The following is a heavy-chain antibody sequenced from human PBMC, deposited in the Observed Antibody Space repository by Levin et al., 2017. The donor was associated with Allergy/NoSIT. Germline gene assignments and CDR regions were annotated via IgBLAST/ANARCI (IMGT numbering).Heavy chain of an antibody. CDR2: ISSSSSYI. V-gene: IGHV3-21*01. D-gene: IGHD2-2*01. J-gene: IGHJ4*02. CDR1: GFTFSSYS. Sequence: GESLKISCAASGFTFSSYSMNWVRQAPGKGLEWVSSISSSSSYIYYADSVKGRFTISRDNAKNSLYLQMNSLRAEDTAVYYCARDLCSSTSGPIDYWGQGTLVTVSS. CDR3: ARDLCSSTSGPIDY.